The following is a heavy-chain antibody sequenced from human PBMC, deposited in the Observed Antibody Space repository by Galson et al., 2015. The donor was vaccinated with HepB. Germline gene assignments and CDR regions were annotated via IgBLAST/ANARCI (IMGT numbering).Heavy chain of an antibody. CDR2: IDWDDDK. J-gene: IGHJ4*02. D-gene: IGHD6-13*01. CDR1: GFSPSTSGMC. CDR3: ARIRSSSWYGDFDY. Sequence: PALVKPTQTLTLTCTFSGFSPSTSGMCVSWIRQPPGKALEWLARIDWDDDKYYSTSLKTRLTISKDTSKNQVVLTMTNMDPVDTATYYCARIRSSSWYGDFDYWAREPWSPSPQ. V-gene: IGHV2-70*11.